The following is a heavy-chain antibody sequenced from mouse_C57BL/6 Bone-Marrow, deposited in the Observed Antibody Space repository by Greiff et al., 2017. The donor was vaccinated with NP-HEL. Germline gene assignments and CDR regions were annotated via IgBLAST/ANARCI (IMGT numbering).Heavy chain of an antibody. CDR3: ARSWDGGFAY. D-gene: IGHD4-1*01. J-gene: IGHJ3*01. Sequence: VQLQQSGPELVKPGASVKLSCKASGYTFTSYDINWVKQRPGQGLEWIGWIYPRDGSTTYNEKFKGKATLTVDTSSSTAYMELHSLTSEDSAVYFCARSWDGGFAYWGQGTLVTVSA. CDR1: GYTFTSYD. CDR2: IYPRDGST. V-gene: IGHV1-85*01.